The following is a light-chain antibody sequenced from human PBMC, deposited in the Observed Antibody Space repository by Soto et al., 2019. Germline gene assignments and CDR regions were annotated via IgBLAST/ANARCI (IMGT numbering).Light chain of an antibody. CDR3: ATWDDTLTGVV. V-gene: IGLV1-47*01. Sequence: QPVLIQPPSVSGTPGQRVTISCSGSSSNIGNNYLYWYHQLPGAAPKLLIYTNDQRPSGVPDRFSGSKSGTSASLAISGLRSEDEADYYCATWDDTLTGVVFGGGTQLTVL. CDR1: SSNIGNNY. J-gene: IGLJ7*01. CDR2: TND.